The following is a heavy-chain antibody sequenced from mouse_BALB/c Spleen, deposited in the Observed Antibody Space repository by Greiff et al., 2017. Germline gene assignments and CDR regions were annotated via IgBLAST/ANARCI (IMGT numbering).Heavy chain of an antibody. D-gene: IGHD1-1*01. V-gene: IGHV5-12-2*01. CDR3: ARHEDYYGSPYAMDY. Sequence: EVQVVESGGGLVQPGGSLKLSCAASGFTFSSYTMSWVRQTPEKRLEWVAYISNGGGSTYYPDTVKGRFTISRDNAKNTLYLQMSSLKSEDTAMYYCARHEDYYGSPYAMDYWGQGTSVTVSS. J-gene: IGHJ4*01. CDR1: GFTFSSYT. CDR2: ISNGGGST.